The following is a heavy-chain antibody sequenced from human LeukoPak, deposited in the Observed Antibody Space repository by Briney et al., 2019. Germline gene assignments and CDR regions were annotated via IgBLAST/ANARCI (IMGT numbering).Heavy chain of an antibody. CDR2: IYHSGSS. J-gene: IGHJ5*02. D-gene: IGHD3-9*01. Sequence: SGTLSLTCAVSGDSISSNNWWGWVRQPPGKGLEWIGKIYHSGSSNYNPSLKSRVTVSVDKSKNQFSLKVTSVTAADTAVYYCARDYSLGSRLVIIYNWFDPWGQGTLVTVSS. CDR1: GDSISSNNW. CDR3: ARDYSLGSRLVIIYNWFDP. V-gene: IGHV4-4*02.